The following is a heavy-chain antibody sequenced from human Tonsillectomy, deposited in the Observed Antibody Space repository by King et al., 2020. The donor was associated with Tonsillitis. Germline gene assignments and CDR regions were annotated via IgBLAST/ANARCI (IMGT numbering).Heavy chain of an antibody. CDR3: AKDRGSGYSYGPLFHYNGMDV. D-gene: IGHD5-18*01. J-gene: IGHJ6*02. CDR2: ISWNSDSV. Sequence: VQLVQSGGGLVQSGRSLRLSCAASGITFSDYAMHWVRQVPGKGLEWVSRISWNSDSVGYADSVKGRFTISRDNAKNSLYLQMNSLRAEDTALYYCAKDRGSGYSYGPLFHYNGMDVWGQGTTVTVSS. CDR1: GITFSDYA. V-gene: IGHV3-9*01.